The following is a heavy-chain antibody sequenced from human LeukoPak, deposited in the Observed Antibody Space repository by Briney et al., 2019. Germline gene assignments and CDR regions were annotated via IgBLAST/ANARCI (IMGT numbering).Heavy chain of an antibody. CDR2: ISGSGGST. J-gene: IGHJ6*02. CDR3: AGTYGDYGVLDKGYYYYGMDV. V-gene: IGHV3-23*01. Sequence: PGGSLRLSCAASGFTFSSYAMSWVRRAPGKGLEWVSAISGSGGSTYYADSVKGRFTNSRDNSKNTLYLQMNSLRAEDTAVYYCAGTYGDYGVLDKGYYYYGMDVWGQGTTVTVSS. CDR1: GFTFSSYA. D-gene: IGHD4-17*01.